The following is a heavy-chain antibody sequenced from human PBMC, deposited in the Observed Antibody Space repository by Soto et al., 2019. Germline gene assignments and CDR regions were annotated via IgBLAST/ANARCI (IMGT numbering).Heavy chain of an antibody. CDR2: INSDGSTV. CDR3: ARDPIVLMVYAIRQRSCPLFFGHRTEYYGMDV. CDR1: GFTFSSYE. D-gene: IGHD2-8*01. V-gene: IGHV3-48*03. J-gene: IGHJ6*02. Sequence: LRLSCAAPGFTFSSYEMNWVRQAPGKGLEWVSYINSDGSTVYYAVSVKSRVTINPDTSKNQFSLQLNSVTPEDTAVYYCARDPIVLMVYAIRQRSCPLFFGHRTEYYGMDVWGQGTTVTVSS.